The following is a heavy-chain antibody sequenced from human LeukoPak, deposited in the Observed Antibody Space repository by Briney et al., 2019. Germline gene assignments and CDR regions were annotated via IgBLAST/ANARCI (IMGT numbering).Heavy chain of an antibody. D-gene: IGHD6-19*01. CDR3: ARGQQWLEAFDY. Sequence: GASVKVSCKASGYTFTGYYIHWVRQAPGQGLEWMGWINPNSGVTHYPQKFQGRVTMTRDTSIRTAYMEVGSLRSDDTAVYYCARGQQWLEAFDYWGLGTLVTVSS. V-gene: IGHV1-2*02. J-gene: IGHJ4*02. CDR1: GYTFTGYY. CDR2: INPNSGVT.